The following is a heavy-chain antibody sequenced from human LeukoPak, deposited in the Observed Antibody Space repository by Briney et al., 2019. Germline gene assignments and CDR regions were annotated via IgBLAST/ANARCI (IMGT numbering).Heavy chain of an antibody. CDR3: ARDFTGYLDY. J-gene: IGHJ4*02. D-gene: IGHD6-13*01. Sequence: GGSLRLSCAASGFTFSSYGMHWVRQAPGKGLEWVAVISYDGSNKYYADSVKGRFTISRDNSKNTLYLQMNSLRAEDTAVYYCARDFTGYLDYWGQGTLVTVSS. V-gene: IGHV3-30*03. CDR1: GFTFSSYG. CDR2: ISYDGSNK.